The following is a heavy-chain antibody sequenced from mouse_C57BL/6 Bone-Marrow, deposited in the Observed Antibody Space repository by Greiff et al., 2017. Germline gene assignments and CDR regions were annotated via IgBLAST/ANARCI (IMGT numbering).Heavy chain of an antibody. Sequence: VQLQQSGPELVKPGASVKIPCKASGYTFTDYNMDWVKQSYGKSLEWIGDINPNNGGTIYKQKFKGKATLTVDKSSSTAYMELRSRTSEDTAVYYCAREGLHDYDGDYYARYYGGRGTSVTVSS. J-gene: IGHJ4*01. D-gene: IGHD2-4*01. CDR3: AREGLHDYDGDYYARYY. CDR2: INPNNGGT. CDR1: GYTFTDYN. V-gene: IGHV1-18*01.